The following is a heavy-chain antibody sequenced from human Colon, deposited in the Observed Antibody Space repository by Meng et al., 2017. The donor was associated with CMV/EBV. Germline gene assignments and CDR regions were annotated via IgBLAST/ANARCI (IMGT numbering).Heavy chain of an antibody. CDR2: IYPYNGNT. D-gene: IGHD1-26*01. CDR1: GYTFTSYL. CDR3: ARAVTSGTYYANWFDP. Sequence: GYTFTSYLITWVRQAPGQGLEWMGWIYPYNGNTNYAQKLQGRVTMTTDASTSTVYMELRSLRSDDTAVYYCARAVTSGTYYANWFDPWGQGTLVTVSS. J-gene: IGHJ5*02. V-gene: IGHV1-18*01.